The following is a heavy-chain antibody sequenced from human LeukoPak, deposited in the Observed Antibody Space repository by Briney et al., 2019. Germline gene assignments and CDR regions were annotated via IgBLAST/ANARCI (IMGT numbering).Heavy chain of an antibody. Sequence: GGSLRLSCAASGFTFSRYWMNWVRQAPGKGLEWVANIEEEGSEIHYIDSVKGRFTISRDNAKNLLYLQMNSLRAEDTAVYYCATDRGWLQFDYWGQGTLVTVSS. V-gene: IGHV3-7*01. D-gene: IGHD5-24*01. CDR1: GFTFSRYW. CDR2: IEEEGSEI. CDR3: ATDRGWLQFDY. J-gene: IGHJ4*02.